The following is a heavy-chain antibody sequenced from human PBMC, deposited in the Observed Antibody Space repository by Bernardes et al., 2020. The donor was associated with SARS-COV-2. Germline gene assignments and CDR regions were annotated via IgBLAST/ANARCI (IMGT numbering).Heavy chain of an antibody. CDR2: IYHTGVT. J-gene: IGHJ4*02. CDR3: ARDASVSSRGYFDL. CDR1: GGSIGSNNW. D-gene: IGHD2-15*01. Sequence: TLSLTCTVSGGSIGSNNWWTWVRQTPGKGLEWIGEIYHTGVTYYNPSLESRVSISVDTSKNLFSLTLTSVTAADTGVYYCARDASVSSRGYFDLWGRGTLATVSS. V-gene: IGHV4-4*02.